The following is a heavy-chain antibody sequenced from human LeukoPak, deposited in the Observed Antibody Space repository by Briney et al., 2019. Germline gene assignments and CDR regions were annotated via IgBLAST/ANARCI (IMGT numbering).Heavy chain of an antibody. D-gene: IGHD2-2*01. Sequence: GGSLRLSCAASGFTFSSYWMSWVRQAPGMGLEWVANIKQDGSEKHYVDSVKGRFTISRDNAKNSLYLQMNSLRAEDTAVYYCARDQGTRIVVVPAYDYYYGMDVWGKGTTVTVSS. CDR3: ARDQGTRIVVVPAYDYYYGMDV. CDR1: GFTFSSYW. CDR2: IKQDGSEK. J-gene: IGHJ6*04. V-gene: IGHV3-7*03.